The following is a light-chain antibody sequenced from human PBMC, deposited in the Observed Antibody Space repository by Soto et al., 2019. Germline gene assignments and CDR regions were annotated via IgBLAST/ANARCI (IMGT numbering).Light chain of an antibody. CDR1: QYINTR. Sequence: EIVLTPSPATLASFPVDRVSLSCMASQYINTRLAWYQHRPGQAPRLLIYGASSRATGIPDRFSVSVSGTDFTLTISRLEPEDFAVYYCQQYGSSPETYGPGTKVDIK. J-gene: IGKJ1*01. V-gene: IGKV3-20*01. CDR2: GAS. CDR3: QQYGSSPET.